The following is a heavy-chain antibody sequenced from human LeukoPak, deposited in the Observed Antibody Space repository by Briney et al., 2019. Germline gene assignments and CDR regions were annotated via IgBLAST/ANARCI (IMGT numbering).Heavy chain of an antibody. CDR3: ARDRSGYCQN. CDR2: IYSGGST. CDR1: GFTVSSNY. Sequence: GGSLRLSCAASGFTVSSNYMSWVRQAPGKGLEWVSVIYSGGSTYYADSVKGRFTISRDNSKNTLYLQMNSLRAEDTAVYYCARDRSGYCQNWCRGTLDSVSS. J-gene: IGHJ1*01. V-gene: IGHV3-66*01. D-gene: IGHD3-3*01.